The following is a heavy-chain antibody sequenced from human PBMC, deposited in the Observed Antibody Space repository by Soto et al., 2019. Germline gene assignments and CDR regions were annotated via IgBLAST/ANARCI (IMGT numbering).Heavy chain of an antibody. CDR2: ISYDGRNK. V-gene: IGHV3-30*18. J-gene: IGHJ4*02. Sequence: QVQLVESGGGVVQPGRSLRLSCAASGFSLNDYGMHWVRQPPGKGPEWVADISYDGRNKYYTDSVRGRFTISRDISKGTLYLQMNSLRPEDTAVYYCAKSNRGAYDTPDFWGQGTPVTVSP. CDR3: AKSNRGAYDTPDF. D-gene: IGHD3-22*01. CDR1: GFSLNDYG.